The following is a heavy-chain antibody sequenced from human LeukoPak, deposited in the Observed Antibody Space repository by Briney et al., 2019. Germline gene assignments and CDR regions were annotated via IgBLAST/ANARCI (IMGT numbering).Heavy chain of an antibody. Sequence: SETLSLTLTVAGRSMSGYIWSWIRQPPGKGLEWIGYIYYSGGTNYNPSLKSRVTISVDTSKNNSSLKLSSVTAADTAVYYCASGIQLWPTDDWGQGTLVTVSS. CDR2: IYYSGGT. CDR1: GRSMSGYI. V-gene: IGHV4-59*01. J-gene: IGHJ4*02. D-gene: IGHD5-18*01. CDR3: ASGIQLWPTDD.